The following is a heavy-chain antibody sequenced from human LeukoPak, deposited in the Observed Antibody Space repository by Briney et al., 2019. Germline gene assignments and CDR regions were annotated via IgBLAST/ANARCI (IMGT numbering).Heavy chain of an antibody. CDR3: ARGARNTVTASGVFDY. Sequence: PGGSLRLSCAASGFTFSDYYMSWVRQAPGKGLEWVSVIYSGGSTYYADSVKGRFTISRDNSKNTLYLQMNSLRAEDTAVYYCARGARNTVTASGVFDYWGQGTLVTASS. D-gene: IGHD4-17*01. CDR1: GFTFSDYY. V-gene: IGHV3-53*01. J-gene: IGHJ4*02. CDR2: IYSGGST.